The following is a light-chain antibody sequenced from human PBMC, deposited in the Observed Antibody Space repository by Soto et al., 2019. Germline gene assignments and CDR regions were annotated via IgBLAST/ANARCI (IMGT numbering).Light chain of an antibody. CDR2: GNS. Sequence: QSVLTQPPSVSGSPGQRVTISWAWGSANIGTVYDVHWYQQLPGTAPKLLIYGNSNRPSGVPDRFSGSKSGTSASLAITGLQAEDEADYYCQSFDSSRFYVFGTGTKVTVL. CDR3: QSFDSSRFYV. V-gene: IGLV1-40*01. J-gene: IGLJ1*01. CDR1: SANIGTVYD.